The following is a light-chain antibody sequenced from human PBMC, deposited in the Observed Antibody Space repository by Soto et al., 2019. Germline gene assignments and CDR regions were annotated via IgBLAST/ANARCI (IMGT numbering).Light chain of an antibody. J-gene: IGLJ2*01. CDR2: ENN. CDR1: SSNIGNNY. Sequence: QSVLTQPPSVSAAPGQTVTISCSGSSSNIGNNYVSWYQQLPGTAPKLLIYENNKRPSGIPDRFSGSKSGTSATLGITGLQTGDEADYYCGTWDSSLSACLFGGGTKLTV. V-gene: IGLV1-51*02. CDR3: GTWDSSLSACL.